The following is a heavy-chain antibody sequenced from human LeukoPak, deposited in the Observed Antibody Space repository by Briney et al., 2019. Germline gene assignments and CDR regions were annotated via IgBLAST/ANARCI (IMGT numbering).Heavy chain of an antibody. D-gene: IGHD3-22*01. CDR3: AKDRGDSSGYYYVDYYYGMDV. CDR1: VFTLEDYP. J-gene: IGHJ6*02. V-gene: IGHV3-9*01. Sequence: GGSLRLSLEASVFTLEDYPNHGVRQAPGKGLEWVSGISGIIVNIGYADSVKGRFTISRDNAKNSLYLQMNSLRAEDTALYYCAKDRGDSSGYYYVDYYYGMDVWGQGTTVTVSS. CDR2: ISGIIVNI.